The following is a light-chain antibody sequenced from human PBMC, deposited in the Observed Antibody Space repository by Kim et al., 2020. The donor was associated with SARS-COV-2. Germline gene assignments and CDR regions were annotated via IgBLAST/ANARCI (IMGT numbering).Light chain of an antibody. V-gene: IGLV4-69*01. J-gene: IGLJ2*01. CDR1: SGHSTYA. CDR3: QTWGTDIYVI. CDR2: INSDGSH. Sequence: VLTQSPSASASLGASVRLTCTLSSGHSTYAIAWHQQQPEKGPRYLMKINSDGSHNKGDGIPDRFSGSSSGAERYLTISSLQSEDEADYYCQTWGTDIYVIFGGGTQLTVL.